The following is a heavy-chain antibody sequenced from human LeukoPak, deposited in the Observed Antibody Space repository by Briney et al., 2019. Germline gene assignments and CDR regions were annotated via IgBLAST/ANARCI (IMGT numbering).Heavy chain of an antibody. J-gene: IGHJ4*02. CDR1: GGSISSYY. CDR2: IYYSGST. CDR3: ARVFSGYDGGLDY. Sequence: SESLSLTCTVSGGSISSYYWSWIRQPPGKGLEWIGYIYYSGSTNYNPSLKSRVTISVDTSKNQFSLKLSSVTAADTAVYYCARVFSGYDGGLDYWGQGTLVTVSS. V-gene: IGHV4-59*01. D-gene: IGHD5-12*01.